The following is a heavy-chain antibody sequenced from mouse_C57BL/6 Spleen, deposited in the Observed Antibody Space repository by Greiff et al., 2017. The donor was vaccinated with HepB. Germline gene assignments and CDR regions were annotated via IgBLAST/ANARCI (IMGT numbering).Heavy chain of an antibody. CDR1: GYAFSSYW. Sequence: VQLQQSGAELVKPGASVKISCKASGYAFSSYWMNWVKQRPGKGLEWIGQIYPGDGDTNYNGKFKGKATLTADKSSSTAYMQLSSLTSEDSAVYFCARPSYYGSSPWYFDVWGTGTTVTVSS. V-gene: IGHV1-80*01. J-gene: IGHJ1*03. CDR3: ARPSYYGSSPWYFDV. D-gene: IGHD1-1*01. CDR2: IYPGDGDT.